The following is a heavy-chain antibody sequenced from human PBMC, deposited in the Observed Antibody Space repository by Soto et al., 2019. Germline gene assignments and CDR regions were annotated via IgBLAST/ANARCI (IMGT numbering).Heavy chain of an antibody. CDR3: ARSRGYDFWSGYSSDGMDV. V-gene: IGHV3-21*01. CDR2: ISSSSSYI. Sequence: EVQLVESGGGLVKPGGSLRLSCAASGFTFSSYSMNWVRQAPGRGLEWVSSISSSSSYIYYADSVKGRFTISRDNAKKSLYLQMNSLRAEDTAVYYCARSRGYDFWSGYSSDGMDVWGQGTTVTVSS. J-gene: IGHJ6*02. CDR1: GFTFSSYS. D-gene: IGHD3-3*01.